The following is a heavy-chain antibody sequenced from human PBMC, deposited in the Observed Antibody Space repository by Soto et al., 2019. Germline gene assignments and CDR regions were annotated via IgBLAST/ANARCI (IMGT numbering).Heavy chain of an antibody. CDR1: GFTFSSYS. CDR3: AHEGSSSGAFDY. D-gene: IGHD6-13*01. V-gene: IGHV3-48*01. Sequence: GGSLRLSCAASGFTFSSYSMNWVRQAPGKGLEWVSCINSNSSTISYADSVKGRFTISRDNAKNTLYLQMNSLRAEDTAVYYCAHEGSSSGAFDYWGQGTLVTVSS. J-gene: IGHJ4*02. CDR2: INSNSSTI.